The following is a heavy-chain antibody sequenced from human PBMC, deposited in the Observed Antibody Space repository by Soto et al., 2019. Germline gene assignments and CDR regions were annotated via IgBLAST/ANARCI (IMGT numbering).Heavy chain of an antibody. J-gene: IGHJ4*02. Sequence: QVQLQESGPGLVKPSGTLSLTCAVSGGSISSSNWWSWVRQPPGKGLEWIGEIYHSGSTNYNPSLQRRVTISVDKSKNQFSLKLSSVTAADTAVYYCARAATTYYDSSGYDYWGQGTLVTVSS. CDR3: ARAATTYYDSSGYDY. V-gene: IGHV4-4*02. D-gene: IGHD3-22*01. CDR2: IYHSGST. CDR1: GGSISSSNW.